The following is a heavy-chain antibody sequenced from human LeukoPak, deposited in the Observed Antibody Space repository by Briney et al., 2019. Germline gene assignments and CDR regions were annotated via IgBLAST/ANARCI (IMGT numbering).Heavy chain of an antibody. CDR1: GFNIEKYA. CDR2: ISAEGRT. CDR3: ATWAFYHDLDV. D-gene: IGHD3-16*01. J-gene: IGHJ6*02. Sequence: GGSLRLSCTASGFNIEKYAMHWVPQRPGKGLEWVGVISAEGRTDHADSVRGRFTISRDNSKESLFLQMTSLRDEDTALYYCATWAFYHDLDVWGQGTTVTVSS. V-gene: IGHV3-43*02.